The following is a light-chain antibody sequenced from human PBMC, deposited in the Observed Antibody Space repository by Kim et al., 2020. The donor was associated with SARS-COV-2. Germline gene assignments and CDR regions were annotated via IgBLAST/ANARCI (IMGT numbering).Light chain of an antibody. V-gene: IGKV3-20*01. CDR1: QSVSSSY. CDR3: QQYGSSLYS. CDR2: GAS. J-gene: IGKJ2*03. Sequence: EIVLTQSPGTLSLSPGERATLSCRASQSVSSSYLAWYQQKPGQAPRLLIYGASSRATGIQDRFSGSGSGTDFTLTISRLEPEDFAVYYCQQYGSSLYSFGQGTKLEI.